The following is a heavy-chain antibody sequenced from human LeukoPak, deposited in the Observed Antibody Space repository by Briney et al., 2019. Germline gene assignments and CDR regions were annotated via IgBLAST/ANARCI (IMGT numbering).Heavy chain of an antibody. CDR2: YIPMFGTA. CDR1: VGTFSRYA. J-gene: IGHJ4*02. Sequence: SVKVSCKASVGTFSRYAISWVRQAPGQGLEWMGGYIPMFGTANYAQNFQNRVTITADESTSTFSMEVSSLRPEDTAVYFCAGASSKWELSFWGQGTLVTVSS. V-gene: IGHV1-69*01. CDR3: AGASSKWELSF. D-gene: IGHD1-26*01.